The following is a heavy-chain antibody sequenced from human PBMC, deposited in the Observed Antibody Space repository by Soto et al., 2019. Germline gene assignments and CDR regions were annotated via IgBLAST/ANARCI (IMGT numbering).Heavy chain of an antibody. Sequence: ASVKVSCKASGYTFTGYYMHWVRQAPGQGLEWMGWINPNSGGTNYAQKFQGWVTMTRDTSISTAYMELSRLRSDDTAVYYCARVRMTTVSVYYFDYWGQGXLVTVYS. CDR2: INPNSGGT. J-gene: IGHJ4*02. V-gene: IGHV1-2*04. CDR1: GYTFTGYY. CDR3: ARVRMTTVSVYYFDY. D-gene: IGHD4-17*01.